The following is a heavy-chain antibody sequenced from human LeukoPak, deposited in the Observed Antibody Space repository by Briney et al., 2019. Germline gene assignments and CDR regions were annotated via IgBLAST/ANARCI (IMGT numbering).Heavy chain of an antibody. J-gene: IGHJ6*03. D-gene: IGHD1-14*01. CDR3: ARDGTNWNHPDYYYMDV. Sequence: SVKVSCQASGGTFSSYAISWVRPAPGQGLEWMGGIIPICGTANYAQKFQGRVTITADESTSTAYMELSSLRSEDTAVYYCARDGTNWNHPDYYYMDVWGKGTTVTVSS. V-gene: IGHV1-69*13. CDR2: IIPICGTA. CDR1: GGTFSSYA.